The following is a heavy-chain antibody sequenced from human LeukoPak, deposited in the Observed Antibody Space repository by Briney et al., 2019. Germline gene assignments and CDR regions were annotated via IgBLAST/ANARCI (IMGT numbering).Heavy chain of an antibody. J-gene: IGHJ3*02. Sequence: GGSLRLSCAASGFTFSSYGMHWVRQAPGKGLEWVAFIRYDGSNKYYADSVKGRFTISRDNSKNTLYLQMNSLRAEDTAVYYCAKPRDGYKGAFDIWGQGTMVTVSS. CDR1: GFTFSSYG. CDR2: IRYDGSNK. D-gene: IGHD5-24*01. CDR3: AKPRDGYKGAFDI. V-gene: IGHV3-30*02.